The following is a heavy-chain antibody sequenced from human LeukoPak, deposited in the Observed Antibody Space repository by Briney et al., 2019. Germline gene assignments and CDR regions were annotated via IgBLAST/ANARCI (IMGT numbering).Heavy chain of an antibody. J-gene: IGHJ4*02. CDR2: ISYDGSNK. CDR1: GFTFSSYS. D-gene: IGHD6-19*01. CDR3: ARGRGSSGQVDY. V-gene: IGHV3-30*09. Sequence: GGSLRLSCAASGFTFSSYSMHWVRQCPGKGLEWVAFISYDGSNKDYADSLKGRFAISRDNSKNTLYVEMNSLRAEDTALYYCARGRGSSGQVDYWGQGTLVTVSS.